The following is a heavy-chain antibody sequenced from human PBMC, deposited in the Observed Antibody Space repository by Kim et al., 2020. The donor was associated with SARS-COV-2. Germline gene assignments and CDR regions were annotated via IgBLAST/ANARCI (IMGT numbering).Heavy chain of an antibody. CDR3: ARGQFITMVRGSQSGNGMDV. D-gene: IGHD3-10*01. Sequence: RVTISVDTSKNQFSLKLSSVTAADTAVYYCARGQFITMVRGSQSGNGMDVWGQGTTVTVSS. V-gene: IGHV4-34*01. J-gene: IGHJ6*02.